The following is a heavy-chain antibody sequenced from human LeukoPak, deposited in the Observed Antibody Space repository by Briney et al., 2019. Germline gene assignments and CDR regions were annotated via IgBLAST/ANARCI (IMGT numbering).Heavy chain of an antibody. CDR3: ARDLGDYVPLVDY. CDR2: ISSSSSYI. CDR1: GFTFSSYS. J-gene: IGHJ4*02. D-gene: IGHD4-17*01. V-gene: IGHV3-21*01. Sequence: GGSLRLSCAASGFTFSSYSMNWVRQAPGKRPEWVSSISSSSSYIYYADSVKGRFTISRDNAKNSLYLQMNSLRAEDTAVYYCARDLGDYVPLVDYWGQGTLVTVSS.